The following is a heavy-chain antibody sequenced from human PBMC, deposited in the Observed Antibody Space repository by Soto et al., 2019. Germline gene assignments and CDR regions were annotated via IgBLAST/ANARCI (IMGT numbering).Heavy chain of an antibody. J-gene: IGHJ4*02. CDR3: ARYPFGDIPCY. CDR2: INSDGSIT. CDR1: GFSLSTYW. D-gene: IGHD3-3*01. V-gene: IGHV3-74*01. Sequence: EVQLVESGGGLVQPGGSLRLSCAASGFSLSTYWMDWVRQAPGKGLVWVSRINSDGSITSYADSVKGRFTISRDNAKNTVYLQMISLRVEDTAVYHCARYPFGDIPCYWGQGTLVTVSS.